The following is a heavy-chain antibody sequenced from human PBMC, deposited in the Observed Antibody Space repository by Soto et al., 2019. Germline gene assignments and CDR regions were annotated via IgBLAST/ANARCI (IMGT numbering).Heavy chain of an antibody. Sequence: GGSLRLSCAASGFTFSDYYMSWIRQAPGKGLDWVSYISSSGSTIYYADSVKGRFTISRDNAKNSLYLQMNSLRAEDTAVYYCARAKKTYYDILTVPRGFDPWGQGTLVTVSS. D-gene: IGHD3-9*01. J-gene: IGHJ5*02. CDR1: GFTFSDYY. CDR2: ISSSGSTI. V-gene: IGHV3-11*01. CDR3: ARAKKTYYDILTVPRGFDP.